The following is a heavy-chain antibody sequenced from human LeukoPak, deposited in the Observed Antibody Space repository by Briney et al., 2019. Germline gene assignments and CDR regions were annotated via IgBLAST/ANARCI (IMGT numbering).Heavy chain of an antibody. CDR2: IRYDGSDK. J-gene: IGHJ4*02. Sequence: PGGSLRLSCAASGFTFSRYGMHWVRQAPGKGREWVAFIRYDGSDKSYADSVKGRFTISRDNSKNTLYLQMNSLGAEAPAMYYCAKIGAVAGHFDYWGQGTLVTVSS. CDR3: AKIGAVAGHFDY. CDR1: GFTFSRYG. D-gene: IGHD6-19*01. V-gene: IGHV3-30*02.